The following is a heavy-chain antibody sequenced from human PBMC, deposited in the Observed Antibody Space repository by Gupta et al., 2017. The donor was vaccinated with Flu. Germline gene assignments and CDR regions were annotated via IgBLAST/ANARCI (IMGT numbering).Heavy chain of an antibody. CDR2: IWYDGSNK. D-gene: IGHD1-20*01. Sequence: QVQLVESGGGVVQPGRSLRLSCAASGFTFSSYGMHWVRQAPGKGLGWVAVIWYDGSNKYYADSVKGRFTISRDNSKNTLYLQMNSLRAEDTAVYYCARDGTGITGTPRCLFDYWGQGTLVTVSS. V-gene: IGHV3-33*01. CDR1: GFTFSSYG. J-gene: IGHJ4*02. CDR3: ARDGTGITGTPRCLFDY.